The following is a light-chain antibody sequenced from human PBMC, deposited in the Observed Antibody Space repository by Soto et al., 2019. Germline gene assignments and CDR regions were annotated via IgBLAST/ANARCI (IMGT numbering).Light chain of an antibody. CDR2: EVN. CDR3: TSYAGGNNV. V-gene: IGLV2-8*01. Sequence: QSVLTQPPSASGSPGQSVTISCTGTSSDVGGYNYVSWYQQHPGKVPKLMVYEVNKRPSGVPDRFSASKSGNTASLTVSGLQAVDEADYYCTSYAGGNNVFGTGTKLTVL. J-gene: IGLJ1*01. CDR1: SSDVGGYNY.